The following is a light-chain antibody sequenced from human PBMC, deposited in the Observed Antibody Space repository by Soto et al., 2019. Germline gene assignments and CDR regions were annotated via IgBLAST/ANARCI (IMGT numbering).Light chain of an antibody. Sequence: QSVLTQPPSASGSPGQSVTISCIGTSSDVGGYNYVSWYQQHPGKAPKLMIYEVSKRPSGVPDRFSGSKSGNTASLTVSGRQAEDEADYYCSSYAASNNLGVFGGWTKLTVL. CDR3: SSYAASNNLGV. J-gene: IGLJ2*01. CDR2: EVS. CDR1: SSDVGGYNY. V-gene: IGLV2-8*01.